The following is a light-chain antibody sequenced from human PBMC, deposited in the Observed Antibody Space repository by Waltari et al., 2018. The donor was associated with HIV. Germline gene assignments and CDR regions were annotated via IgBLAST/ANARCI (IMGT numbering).Light chain of an antibody. J-gene: IGLJ2*01. CDR1: SSDVGGYNS. Sequence: QSALTQAASVSGSPGQSITISCTGSSSDVGGYNSVSWYQQHPGKAPKLMISDVSNRPSGVSDRFSGSKSGNTASLTISGLQAEDEADYYCSSYTTSSTLVVFGGGTKLTVL. CDR3: SSYTTSSTLVV. V-gene: IGLV2-14*03. CDR2: DVS.